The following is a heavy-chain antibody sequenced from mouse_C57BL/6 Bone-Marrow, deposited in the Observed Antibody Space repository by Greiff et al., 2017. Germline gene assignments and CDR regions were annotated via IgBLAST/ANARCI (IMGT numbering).Heavy chain of an antibody. CDR2: ISNLAYSI. V-gene: IGHV5-15*01. CDR1: GFTFSDYG. Sequence: EVHLVESGGGLVQPGGSLKLSCAASGFTFSDYGMAWVRQAPRKGPEWVAFISNLAYSIYYADTVTGRFTISRENAKNTLYLEMSSLRSEDTAMYYCARLSTVVGAMDYWGQGTSVTVSS. J-gene: IGHJ4*01. D-gene: IGHD1-1*01. CDR3: ARLSTVVGAMDY.